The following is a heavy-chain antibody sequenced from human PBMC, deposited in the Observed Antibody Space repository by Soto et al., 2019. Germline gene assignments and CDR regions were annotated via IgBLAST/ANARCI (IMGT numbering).Heavy chain of an antibody. D-gene: IGHD3-3*01. V-gene: IGHV4-4*02. J-gene: IGHJ6*02. Sequence: LRETLSLTCAVSGGSINNINWWTWVRQSPGKGLEWLGEIDHSGSTNYNPSLNSRVTISVDKSKNQFSLKLNSVTAADTAVYFCARDLFGVVSGDYYGMDVWGPGTTVTVSS. CDR1: GGSINNINW. CDR2: IDHSGST. CDR3: ARDLFGVVSGDYYGMDV.